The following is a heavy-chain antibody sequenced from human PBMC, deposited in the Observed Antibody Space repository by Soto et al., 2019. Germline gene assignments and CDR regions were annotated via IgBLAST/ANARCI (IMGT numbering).Heavy chain of an antibody. CDR2: INMDGSST. CDR3: ARGPRGLYHSDY. V-gene: IGHV3-74*01. Sequence: EVQLVESGGGLVQPGGSLRLSCAASGFIFSSDWMHWVCQAAGKGLEWVSRINMDGSSTNYADSVKGRCTISRDNDKNMLYLPMESLSAEDTAVYCCARGPRGLYHSDYWGQGGMVTVSS. CDR1: GFIFSSDW. D-gene: IGHD1-26*01. J-gene: IGHJ4*02.